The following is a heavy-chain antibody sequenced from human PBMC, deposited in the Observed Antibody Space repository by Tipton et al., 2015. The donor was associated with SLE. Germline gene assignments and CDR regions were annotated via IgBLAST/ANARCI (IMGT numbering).Heavy chain of an antibody. V-gene: IGHV4-39*07. J-gene: IGHJ2*01. Sequence: TLSLTCTVSGGSISSSSYYWGWIRQPPGKGLEWIGSIYYSGSTYYNPSLKSRVTISVDTSKNHFSLKLSSVTAADTAVYYCASRVVEYSNVYWYFDIWGRNALVTVSS. D-gene: IGHD5-18*01. CDR1: GGSISSSSYY. CDR2: IYYSGST. CDR3: ASRVVEYSNVYWYFDI.